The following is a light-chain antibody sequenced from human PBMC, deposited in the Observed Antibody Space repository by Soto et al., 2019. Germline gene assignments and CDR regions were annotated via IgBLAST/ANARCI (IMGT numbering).Light chain of an antibody. Sequence: KVMTQSPATLSVSPGERATLSCRASQSVGSTLAWYQQKPGQPPRLLIYDASTRATGIPARFSGSGSGTEFTLTINSLQSEDFAVYYCQQYAQRWTFGQGTKVDIK. CDR1: QSVGST. CDR2: DAS. J-gene: IGKJ1*01. V-gene: IGKV3-15*01. CDR3: QQYAQRWT.